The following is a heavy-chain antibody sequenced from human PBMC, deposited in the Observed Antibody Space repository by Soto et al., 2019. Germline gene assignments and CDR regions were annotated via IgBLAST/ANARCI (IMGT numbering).Heavy chain of an antibody. D-gene: IGHD3-3*01. Sequence: SETLSLTCAVYGGSFSGYYWSWIRQPPGKGLEWIGEINHSGSTNYNPSLKSRVAISVDTSKNQFSLKLSSVTAADTAVYYCARTLFWSGPPRDWFDPWGQGTLVTVSS. J-gene: IGHJ5*02. CDR2: INHSGST. V-gene: IGHV4-34*01. CDR3: ARTLFWSGPPRDWFDP. CDR1: GGSFSGYY.